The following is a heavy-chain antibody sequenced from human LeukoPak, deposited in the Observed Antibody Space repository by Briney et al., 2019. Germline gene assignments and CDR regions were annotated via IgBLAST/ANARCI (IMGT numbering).Heavy chain of an antibody. J-gene: IGHJ5*02. D-gene: IGHD4-23*01. Sequence: ASVKVSCKASVGTFSIYAISWVRQAPGQGLEWMGGIIPIFGTANYAQKFQGRVTITADKSTSTAYMELSSLRSEDTAVYYCARVWVRRWDFDPWGQGTLVTVSS. V-gene: IGHV1-69*06. CDR3: ARVWVRRWDFDP. CDR2: IIPIFGTA. CDR1: VGTFSIYA.